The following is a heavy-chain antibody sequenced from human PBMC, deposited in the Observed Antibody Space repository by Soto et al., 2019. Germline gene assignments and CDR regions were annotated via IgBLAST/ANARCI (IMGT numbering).Heavy chain of an antibody. V-gene: IGHV1-18*01. CDR1: GYTFNFYG. D-gene: IGHD1-26*01. Sequence: SSVNVSCKASGYTFNFYGITWVRQAPGQGLEWMGWISGFNGNTNYAADLQGRVTMTTDTSTSTAYMELRGLRSDDTAVYYCAGSVVSSGHESPHFDAGGQGTLVTVSS. J-gene: IGHJ4*02. CDR3: AGSVVSSGHESPHFDA. CDR2: ISGFNGNT.